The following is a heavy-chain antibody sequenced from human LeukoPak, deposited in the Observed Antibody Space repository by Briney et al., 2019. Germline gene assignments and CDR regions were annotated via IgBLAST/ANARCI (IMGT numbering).Heavy chain of an antibody. Sequence: SETLSLTCTVSSYSISSSYYWGWIRQPPGKGLEWIGSIYYSGSTYYNPSLKSRVTISVDTSKNQFSLKLSSVTAADTAVYYCARAGYSSGWYEISFDYWGQGTLVTVSS. D-gene: IGHD6-19*01. CDR1: SYSISSSYY. CDR3: ARAGYSSGWYEISFDY. V-gene: IGHV4-38-2*02. J-gene: IGHJ4*02. CDR2: IYYSGST.